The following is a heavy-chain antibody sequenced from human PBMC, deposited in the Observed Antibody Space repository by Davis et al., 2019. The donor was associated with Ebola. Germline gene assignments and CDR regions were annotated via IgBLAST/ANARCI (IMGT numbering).Heavy chain of an antibody. CDR1: GGSISTSSYY. CDR2: TRYSGNT. Sequence: MPSETLSLTCTVSGGSISTSSYYWGWIRQPPGKGLEWIGSTRYSGNTYYNPSLKSRVTISLDTSKNHFSLKLSSVTAADTAVYYCARHPGPDYWGQGTLVTVSS. CDR3: ARHPGPDY. V-gene: IGHV4-39*01. J-gene: IGHJ4*02.